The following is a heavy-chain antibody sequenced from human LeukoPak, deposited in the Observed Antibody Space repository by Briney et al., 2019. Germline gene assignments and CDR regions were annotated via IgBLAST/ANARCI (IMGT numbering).Heavy chain of an antibody. CDR2: ITGSGGNT. J-gene: IGHJ6*02. V-gene: IGHV3-23*01. D-gene: IGHD6-13*01. CDR3: AKAASSSWPSYYYGMDV. Sequence: GGSLRLSCAASGFIFSSYSMSWVRQAPGKGLEWVSVITGSGGNTYYADSVKGRFTISKDNSKNTVYLQMSSLRVDDAAVYYCAKAASSSWPSYYYGMDVWGQGTTVTVSS. CDR1: GFIFSSYS.